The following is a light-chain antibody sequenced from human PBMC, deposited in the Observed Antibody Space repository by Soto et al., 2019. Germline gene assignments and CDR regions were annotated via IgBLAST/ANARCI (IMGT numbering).Light chain of an antibody. CDR2: AAS. CDR1: QGISSY. CDR3: QQYYSYPRT. Sequence: AITMTQSPSSLSASTGDRVTITCRASQGISSYLAWYQQKPGKAPKLLIYAASTLQSGVPSRFSGSGSGTDFTLTISCLQSEDFATYYCQQYYSYPRTFGQGTKVDIK. J-gene: IGKJ1*01. V-gene: IGKV1-8*01.